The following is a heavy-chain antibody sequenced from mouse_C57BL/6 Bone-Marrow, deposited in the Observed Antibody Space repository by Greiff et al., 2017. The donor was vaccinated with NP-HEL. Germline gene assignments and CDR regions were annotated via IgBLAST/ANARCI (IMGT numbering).Heavy chain of an antibody. D-gene: IGHD2-4*01. CDR3: ARPLYDYGYAMDY. CDR1: GFTFSDYY. V-gene: IGHV5-12*01. CDR2: ISNGGGST. Sequence: EVMLVESGGGLVQPGGSLKLSCAASGFTFSDYYMYWVRQTPEKRLEWVAYISNGGGSTYYPDTVKGRFTISRDNAKNTLYLQMSRLKSEDTAMYYCARPLYDYGYAMDYWGQGTSVTVSS. J-gene: IGHJ4*01.